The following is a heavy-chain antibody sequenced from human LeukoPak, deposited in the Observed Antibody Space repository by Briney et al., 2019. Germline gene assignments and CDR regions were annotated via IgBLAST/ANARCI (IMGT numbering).Heavy chain of an antibody. Sequence: SQTLSLTFAISGDSVSSNSAAWNWIRQSPSRGLEWLGRTYYRSKWYNDYAVSVKSRITINPDTSKNQFSLQLNSVTPEDTAVYYCARDGRETYYDILTGYGAFDIWGQGTMVTVSS. J-gene: IGHJ3*02. CDR2: TYYRSKWYN. V-gene: IGHV6-1*01. D-gene: IGHD3-9*01. CDR3: ARDGRETYYDILTGYGAFDI. CDR1: GDSVSSNSAA.